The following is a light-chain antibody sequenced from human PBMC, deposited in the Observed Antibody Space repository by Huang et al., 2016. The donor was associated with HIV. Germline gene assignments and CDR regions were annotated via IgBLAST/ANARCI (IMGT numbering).Light chain of an antibody. Sequence: IIMMQSPATLSVSPGDWATLTCRASQRVSSTVAWYQVRPGQPPRLLIYDGSTRAIGTPARFSGSGSQTEFTLTIINPQPEDFAIYYCQHYNNWPTGNTFGQGTRLEIK. CDR1: QRVSST. CDR2: DGS. CDR3: QHYNNWPTGNT. J-gene: IGKJ5*01. V-gene: IGKV3-15*01.